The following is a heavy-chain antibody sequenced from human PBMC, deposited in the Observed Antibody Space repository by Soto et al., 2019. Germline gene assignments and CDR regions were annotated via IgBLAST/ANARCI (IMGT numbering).Heavy chain of an antibody. CDR1: GFIFRSYW. V-gene: IGHV3-7*01. D-gene: IGHD2-15*01. J-gene: IGHJ4*02. Sequence: GGALRLSCAVSGFIFRSYWISWVRQAPGKGLEWVAKIXXXGXEXXXVXXXXGRFIISRDNAENSLYLQMNSLRAEDTALYYCARDGVAAGLYLDNWGQGTLVTVSS. CDR2: IXXXGXEX. CDR3: ARDGVAAGLYLDN.